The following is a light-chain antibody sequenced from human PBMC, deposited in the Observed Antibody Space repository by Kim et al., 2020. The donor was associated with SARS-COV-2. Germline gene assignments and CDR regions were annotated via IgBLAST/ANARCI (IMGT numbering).Light chain of an antibody. CDR1: SSDVGSYNR. J-gene: IGLJ3*02. CDR3: SSYTSSSWV. CDR2: EVS. V-gene: IGLV2-18*02. Sequence: QSALTQPPSVSGSPGQSVTISCTGTSSDVGSYNRVSWYQQPPDTAPKLMIYEVSNRPSGVPDRFSGSKSGNTASLTISGLQAEDEADYYCSSYTSSSWVFGGGTKLTVL.